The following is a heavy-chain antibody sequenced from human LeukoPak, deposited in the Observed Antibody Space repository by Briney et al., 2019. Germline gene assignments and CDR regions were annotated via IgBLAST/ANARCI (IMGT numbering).Heavy chain of an antibody. CDR3: ARGTPYCSSASCYY. CDR1: GYTFTSYG. J-gene: IGHJ4*02. D-gene: IGHD2-2*01. Sequence: ASVKVSCKASGYTFTSYGISWVRQAPGQGLEWMGWISAYNGNTNYAQKLQGRVTMTTDTSTSTAYMELRSLRSEDTAVYYCARGTPYCSSASCYYWGQGTLVTVSS. CDR2: ISAYNGNT. V-gene: IGHV1-18*01.